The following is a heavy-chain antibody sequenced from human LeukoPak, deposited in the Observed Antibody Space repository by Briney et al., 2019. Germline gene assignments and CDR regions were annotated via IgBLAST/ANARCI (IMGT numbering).Heavy chain of an antibody. CDR3: ARLRITMIVVVIVNYFDY. CDR2: IYYSGST. D-gene: IGHD3-22*01. J-gene: IGHJ4*02. V-gene: IGHV4-39*01. Sequence: PSETLSLTCTVSGGSISSSSYYRGWIRQPPGKGLEWIGSIYYSGSTYYNPSLKSRVTISVDTSKNQFSLKLSSVTAADTAVYYCARLRITMIVVVIVNYFDYWGQGTLVTVSS. CDR1: GGSISSSSYY.